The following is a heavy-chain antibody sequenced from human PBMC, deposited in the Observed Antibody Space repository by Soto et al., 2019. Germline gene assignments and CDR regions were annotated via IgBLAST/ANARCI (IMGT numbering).Heavy chain of an antibody. D-gene: IGHD3-10*01. Sequence: QVQLVESGGGVVQPGRSLRLSCAASEFTFSNYGMHWVRQAPGKGLEWVAVILNDGSNRYHADSVKDRFTISRDNSKNTLYLQMNSLRAEATDVYYCARDDEYSGNGMDVWGQGTTVTVS. CDR1: EFTFSNYG. J-gene: IGHJ6*02. CDR3: ARDDEYSGNGMDV. CDR2: ILNDGSNR. V-gene: IGHV3-33*01.